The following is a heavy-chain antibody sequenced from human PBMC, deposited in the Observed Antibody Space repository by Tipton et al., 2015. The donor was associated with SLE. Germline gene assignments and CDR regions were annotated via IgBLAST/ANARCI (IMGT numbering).Heavy chain of an antibody. D-gene: IGHD3-10*02. V-gene: IGHV4-34*01. CDR2: INHSGST. J-gene: IGHJ3*01. CDR3: ARDLPGPYSLVYYVAFDF. Sequence: TLSLTCTVYGGAFGGYYWSWIRQPPGKGLEWIGEINHSGSTNYNPSLKSRVTMSVDTSKNQFSLKLSSVTAADTAVYYCARDLPGPYSLVYYVAFDFWGQTTIVIVSS. CDR1: GGAFGGYY.